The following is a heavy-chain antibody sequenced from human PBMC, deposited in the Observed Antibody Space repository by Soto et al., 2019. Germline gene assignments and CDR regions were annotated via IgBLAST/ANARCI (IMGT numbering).Heavy chain of an antibody. CDR3: ARGQELPPYPFFDY. CDR1: GGSISSYY. D-gene: IGHD1-7*01. V-gene: IGHV4-59*01. Sequence: PSVTLSLTCTVSGGSISSYYWSWIRQPPGKGLEWIGYIYYSGSTNYNPSLKSRVTISVDTSKNQFSLKLSSVTAADTAVYYCARGQELPPYPFFDYWGQGTLVTVSS. CDR2: IYYSGST. J-gene: IGHJ4*02.